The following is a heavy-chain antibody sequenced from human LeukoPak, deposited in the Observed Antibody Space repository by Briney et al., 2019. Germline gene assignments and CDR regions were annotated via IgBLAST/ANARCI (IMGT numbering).Heavy chain of an antibody. CDR1: GFTLANFA. CDR2: ISDSGENT. CDR3: AKRYIRYNNNCEGFE. V-gene: IGHV3-23*01. Sequence: GGSLRLSCAASGFTLANFAMNWVRQAPGKGLEWVSGISDSGENTYYAESVKGRFTISRDTSKDTLYLQMNSLRAEDTAVYYCAKRYIRYNNNCEGFEWGQGTLVTVSS. D-gene: IGHD1-1*01. J-gene: IGHJ4*02.